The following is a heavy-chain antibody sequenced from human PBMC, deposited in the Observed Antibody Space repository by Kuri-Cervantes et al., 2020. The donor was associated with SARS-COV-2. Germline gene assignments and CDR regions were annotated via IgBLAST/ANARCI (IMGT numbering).Heavy chain of an antibody. CDR2: IKQDGSEK. V-gene: IGHV3-7*03. CDR1: GFTFSSYW. Sequence: GGSLRLSCAAPGFTFSSYWMSWVRQAPGKGLEWVANIKQDGSEKYYVDSVKGRFTISRDNAKNSLYLQMNSLSAEDTAVYYCARSSRMRNYYYYGMDVWGQGTRVTVS. J-gene: IGHJ6*02. CDR3: ARSSRMRNYYYYGMDV. D-gene: IGHD2/OR15-2a*01.